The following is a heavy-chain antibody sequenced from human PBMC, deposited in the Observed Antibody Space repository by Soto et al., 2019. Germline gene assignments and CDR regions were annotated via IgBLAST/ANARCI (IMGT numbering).Heavy chain of an antibody. CDR3: AREEDAMVTKIEDYYYDGLDV. V-gene: IGHV6-1*01. CDR1: GDSVSSNIAS. Sequence: SQTLSLTCAISGDSVSSNIASWNWIRQSPSRGLEWLGRIYYRSKWSNDYAVSVKSRITINPDTSKNQFSLQLNSVTPDDTAVYYCAREEDAMVTKIEDYYYDGLDVWGQGTTVTVSS. J-gene: IGHJ6*02. D-gene: IGHD5-18*01. CDR2: IYYRSKWSN.